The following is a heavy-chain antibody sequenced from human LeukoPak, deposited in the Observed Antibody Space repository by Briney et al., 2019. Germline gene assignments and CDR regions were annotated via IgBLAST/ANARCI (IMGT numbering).Heavy chain of an antibody. CDR2: ISYDGSKK. Sequence: GRSLRLSCAASGFTFSSYAMHWVRQAPGKGLEWVAVISYDGSKKYYADSVKGRFTISRDNSKNTLYLQMNSLRAEDTAVYYCARDSYGDSEGVRWFDPWGQGTLVTVSS. CDR3: ARDSYGDSEGVRWFDP. J-gene: IGHJ5*02. D-gene: IGHD4/OR15-4a*01. CDR1: GFTFSSYA. V-gene: IGHV3-30*14.